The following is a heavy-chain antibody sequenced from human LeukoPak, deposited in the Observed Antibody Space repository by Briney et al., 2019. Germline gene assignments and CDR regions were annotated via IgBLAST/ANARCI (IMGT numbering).Heavy chain of an antibody. V-gene: IGHV4-59*06. Sequence: SETLSLTCTVSGGSISSYYWSWIRQHPGKGLEWIGYIYYSGSTYYNPSLKSRVTISVDTSKNQFSLKLSSVTAADTAVYYCARDHCSGGSCYLDYWGQGTLVTVSS. CDR1: GGSISSYY. J-gene: IGHJ4*02. CDR3: ARDHCSGGSCYLDY. CDR2: IYYSGST. D-gene: IGHD2-15*01.